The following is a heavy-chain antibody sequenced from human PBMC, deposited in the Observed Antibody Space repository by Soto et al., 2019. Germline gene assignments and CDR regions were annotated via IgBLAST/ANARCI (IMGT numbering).Heavy chain of an antibody. J-gene: IGHJ6*02. CDR3: ATQRWLAPVYYHYGMDV. CDR1: GFTLSSYS. V-gene: IGHV3-48*02. Sequence: PVGSLRLSCAASGFTLSSYSMNWVRQAPGKGLEWVSYISSSSSSTIHYADSVKGRFTISRDNGKNSVYLQMNSLRDKDTAVYYRATQRWLAPVYYHYGMDVWGQGTPVTVSS. D-gene: IGHD5-12*01. CDR2: ISSSSSSTI.